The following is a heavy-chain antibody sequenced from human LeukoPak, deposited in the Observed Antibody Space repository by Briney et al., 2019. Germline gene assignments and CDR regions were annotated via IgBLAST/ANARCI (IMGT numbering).Heavy chain of an antibody. CDR2: IYSGGST. J-gene: IGHJ4*02. CDR3: ARSIAAAGHFDY. V-gene: IGHV3-66*01. D-gene: IGHD6-13*01. CDR1: GFTVSSNY. Sequence: PGGSLRLSCAASGFTVSSNYMSWVRQAPGKGLEWVSVIYSGGSTYYADSVKGRFTISRDNSKNTLYLQMNSLRAEDTAVHYCARSIAAAGHFDYWGQGTLVTVSS.